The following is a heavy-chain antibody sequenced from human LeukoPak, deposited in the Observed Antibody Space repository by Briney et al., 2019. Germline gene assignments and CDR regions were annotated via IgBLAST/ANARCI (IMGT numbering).Heavy chain of an antibody. Sequence: SVKVSCKASGYTFTSYGISWVRQAPGQGLEWMGGIIPIFGTANYAQKFQGRVTITADESTSTAYMELSSLRSEDTAVYYCATIPAGVYYYGMDVWGQGTTVTVSS. CDR1: GYTFTSYG. V-gene: IGHV1-69*13. J-gene: IGHJ6*02. CDR2: IIPIFGTA. D-gene: IGHD2-2*01. CDR3: ATIPAGVYYYGMDV.